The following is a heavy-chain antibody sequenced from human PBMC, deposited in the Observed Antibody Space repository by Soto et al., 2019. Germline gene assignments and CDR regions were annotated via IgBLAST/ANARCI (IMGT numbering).Heavy chain of an antibody. CDR3: ARYYFDTGRYSNWIDP. J-gene: IGHJ5*02. CDR1: GGSISSSSYY. Sequence: PSETLSLTCTVSGGSISSSSYYWGWIRQPPGKGLEWIGSIYYSGSTYYNPSLKSRVTISVDTSKNQFSLKLSSVTAADTAVYYCARYYFDTGRYSNWIDPWGQGTLVTVSS. V-gene: IGHV4-39*01. D-gene: IGHD3-22*01. CDR2: IYYSGST.